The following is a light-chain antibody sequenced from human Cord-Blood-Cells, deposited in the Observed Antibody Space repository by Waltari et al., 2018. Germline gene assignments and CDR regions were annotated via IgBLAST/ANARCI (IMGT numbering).Light chain of an antibody. V-gene: IGKV1-13*02. J-gene: IGKJ3*01. CDR2: DAA. CDR3: QQFKSYPH. Sequence: AIQLTQSPSSLSASVGDRVTITCRASQGISSALAWYQQKPGKAPKLLIYDAASLESGVRSRFSGSGSGTDFTLTISSLQPEDFATDYCQQFKSYPHFGPGTKVDIK. CDR1: QGISSA.